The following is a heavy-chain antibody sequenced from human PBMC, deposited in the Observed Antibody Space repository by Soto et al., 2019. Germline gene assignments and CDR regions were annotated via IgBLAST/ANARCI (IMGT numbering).Heavy chain of an antibody. J-gene: IGHJ4*02. CDR1: GYTFTSYG. CDR3: ARDNSRHQLTNFDY. D-gene: IGHD6-13*01. CDR2: ISAYNGNT. V-gene: IGHV1-18*01. Sequence: ASVKVSCKASGYTFTSYGISWVRQAPGQGLEWMGWISAYNGNTNYAQKLQGRVTMTTDTSTSTAYMELRSLRSEDTAVYYCARDNSRHQLTNFDYWGQGTLVTVSS.